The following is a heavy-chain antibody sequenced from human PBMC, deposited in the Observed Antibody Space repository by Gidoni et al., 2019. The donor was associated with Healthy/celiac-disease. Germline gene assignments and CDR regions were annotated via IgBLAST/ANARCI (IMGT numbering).Heavy chain of an antibody. V-gene: IGHV4-30-4*01. CDR1: GGSISSGDYY. D-gene: IGHD3-3*01. CDR3: ARVRGANRFLEWLYLPEEGENWFDP. CDR2: IYYSGST. Sequence: QVQLQESGPGLVKPSQTLSLTCTVSGGSISSGDYYWSWIRQPPGKGLEWIGYIYYSGSTYYNPSLKSRVTISVDTSKNQFSLKLSSVTAADTAVYYCARVRGANRFLEWLYLPEEGENWFDPWGQGTLVTVSS. J-gene: IGHJ5*02.